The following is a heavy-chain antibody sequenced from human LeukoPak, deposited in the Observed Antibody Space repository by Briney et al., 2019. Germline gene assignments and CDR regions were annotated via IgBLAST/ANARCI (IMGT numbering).Heavy chain of an antibody. Sequence: GGSLRLSCAASGFTFISYWMTWVRQAPGKGLEWVANIKQDGSEKYYVDSVKGRFTISRDNAKNSLYLQMNSLRAEDTAVYYCARVIDYQMLLSYYYYYYMDVWGKGTTVTVSS. CDR3: ARVIDYQMLLSYYYYYYMDV. CDR2: IKQDGSEK. J-gene: IGHJ6*03. CDR1: GFTFISYW. V-gene: IGHV3-7*01. D-gene: IGHD2-2*01.